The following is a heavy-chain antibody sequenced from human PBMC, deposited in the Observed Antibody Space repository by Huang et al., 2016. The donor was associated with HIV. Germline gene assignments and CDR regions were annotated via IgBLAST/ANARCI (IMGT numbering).Heavy chain of an antibody. D-gene: IGHD3-22*01. CDR3: ARRYNSRRDY. V-gene: IGHV4-34*02. J-gene: IGHJ4*02. CDR1: GGSFSGYY. CDR2: INHSGNT. Sequence: QVQLEQWGAGLLKASETLSLTCAVYGGSFSGYYWNWLGQAPGKGLEWVGEINHSGNTNYNPSLDSRVNMSVDTSKSQFSRYLTSLSAADTGTYFCARRYNSRRDYWGRGTLVTVHS.